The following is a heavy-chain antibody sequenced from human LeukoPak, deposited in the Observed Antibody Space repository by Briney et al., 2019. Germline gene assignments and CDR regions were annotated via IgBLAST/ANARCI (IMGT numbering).Heavy chain of an antibody. CDR2: ISYDGSNK. V-gene: IGHV3-30*18. Sequence: QPGGSLRLSCAASGFTFSSYWMSWVRQAPGKGLEWVAVISYDGSNKYYADSVKGRFTISRDNSKNTLYLQMNSLRAEDTAVYYCAKDYGDYGGFDPWGQGTLVTVSS. CDR1: GFTFSSYW. D-gene: IGHD4-17*01. CDR3: AKDYGDYGGFDP. J-gene: IGHJ5*02.